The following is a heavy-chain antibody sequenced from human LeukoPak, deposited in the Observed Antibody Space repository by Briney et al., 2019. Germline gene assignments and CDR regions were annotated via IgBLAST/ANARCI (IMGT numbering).Heavy chain of an antibody. CDR1: GFHFNNYW. CDR3: ARDSAGNDY. J-gene: IGHJ4*02. V-gene: IGHV3-7*01. D-gene: IGHD6-13*01. Sequence: GALVPSLAASGFHFNNYWKRWGRPAPGKGLEWVANIKQDGSEKYYVDSVKGRFTISRDNAKNSLYLQMNSLRAEDTAMYYCARDSAGNDYWGQGTLVTVSS. CDR2: IKQDGSEK.